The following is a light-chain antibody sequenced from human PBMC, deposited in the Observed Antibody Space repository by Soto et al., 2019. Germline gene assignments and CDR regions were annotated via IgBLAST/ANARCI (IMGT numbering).Light chain of an antibody. CDR2: GAS. J-gene: IGKJ4*01. V-gene: IGKV3-15*01. CDR3: QQYNDWPLT. Sequence: EKVMTQSPATLSVSPGERATLSCRASQSVNSNLAWYQQKPGPGPRLLIYGASTRATGIPASFSGDASGTEFTLTFSSLLSEDFAVYYCQQYNDWPLTFGGGSKVVIK. CDR1: QSVNSN.